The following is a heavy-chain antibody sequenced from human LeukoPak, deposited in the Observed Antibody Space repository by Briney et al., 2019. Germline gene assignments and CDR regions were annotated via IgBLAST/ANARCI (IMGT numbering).Heavy chain of an antibody. CDR2: ISGSGGST. J-gene: IGHJ4*02. V-gene: IGHV3-23*01. D-gene: IGHD3-22*01. Sequence: GGSLRLSCAASGFTFSSYAMSWVRQAPGKGLEWLSAISGSGGSTYYADSVKGRFTISRDNSKNTLYLQMNSLRAEDTAVYYCAKGRYYDSSGYQYYFDYWGQGTLVTVSS. CDR1: GFTFSSYA. CDR3: AKGRYYDSSGYQYYFDY.